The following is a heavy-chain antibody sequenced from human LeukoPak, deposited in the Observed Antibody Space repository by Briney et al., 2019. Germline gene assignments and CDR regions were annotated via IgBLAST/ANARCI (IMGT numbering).Heavy chain of an antibody. CDR2: IIPIFGTA. CDR3: ARDLSYSSGWYHY. D-gene: IGHD6-19*01. Sequence: SVKVSCKASGGTFSSYAISWVRQAPGQGLEWMGGIIPIFGTANYAQEFQGRVTITADKSTSTAYMELSSLRSEDTAVYYCARDLSYSSGWYHYWGQGTLVTVSS. V-gene: IGHV1-69*06. CDR1: GGTFSSYA. J-gene: IGHJ4*02.